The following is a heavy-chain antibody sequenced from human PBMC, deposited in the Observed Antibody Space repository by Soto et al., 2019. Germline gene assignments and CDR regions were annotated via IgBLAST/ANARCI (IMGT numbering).Heavy chain of an antibody. CDR3: AKVGDVGGTRWNFED. V-gene: IGHV3-9*01. CDR2: SSWNSGSL. D-gene: IGHD3-16*01. Sequence: PGGSLRLSCAASGFTFDDYAMNWVRQAPGKGLEWVSGSSWNSGSLGYADSVKGRFTISRDNAKNSLYLQMNSLRAEDTALYYCAKVGDVGGTRWNFEDWGQGTLVTVSS. CDR1: GFTFDDYA. J-gene: IGHJ4*02.